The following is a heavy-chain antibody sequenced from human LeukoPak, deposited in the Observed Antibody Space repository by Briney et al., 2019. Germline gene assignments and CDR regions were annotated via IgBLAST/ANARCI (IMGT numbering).Heavy chain of an antibody. CDR1: GFSFSAYS. CDR3: ARDRGIDY. V-gene: IGHV3-21*01. Sequence: GGSLRLSCAASGFSFSAYSMNWVRQAPGKGLEWVSFIGSSSTYIHYADSVKGRFTISRDNAKNSLYLQMNSLRAEDTAVYYCARDRGIDYWGQGTLVTVSS. CDR2: IGSSSTYI. D-gene: IGHD3-10*01. J-gene: IGHJ4*02.